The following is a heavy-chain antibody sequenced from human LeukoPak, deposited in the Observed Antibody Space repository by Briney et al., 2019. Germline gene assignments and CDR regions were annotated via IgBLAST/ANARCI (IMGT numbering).Heavy chain of an antibody. CDR3: ARAPYCGGDCYYFDY. Sequence: ASVKVSCKASGHTFTSYYMHWVRQAPGQGLEWMGIINPSGGSTSYAQKFQGRVTMTRDTSTSTVYMELSSLRSEDTAVYYCARAPYCGGDCYYFDYWGQGTLVTVSS. J-gene: IGHJ4*02. D-gene: IGHD2-21*01. V-gene: IGHV1-46*03. CDR2: INPSGGST. CDR1: GHTFTSYY.